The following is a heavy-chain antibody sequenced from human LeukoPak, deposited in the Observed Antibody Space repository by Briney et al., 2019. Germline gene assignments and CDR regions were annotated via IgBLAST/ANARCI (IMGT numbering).Heavy chain of an antibody. V-gene: IGHV3-23*01. Sequence: GGSLRLSCAASGFDFSNHPMSWVRQAPGKGLEWLSTISGNGNTYYADSVKGRFTTSRDNSKNMLSVQMNSLTAGDTATYYCQLATACWGQGTLVTVSS. CDR3: QLATAC. CDR2: ISGNGNT. J-gene: IGHJ4*02. D-gene: IGHD6-6*01. CDR1: GFDFSNHP.